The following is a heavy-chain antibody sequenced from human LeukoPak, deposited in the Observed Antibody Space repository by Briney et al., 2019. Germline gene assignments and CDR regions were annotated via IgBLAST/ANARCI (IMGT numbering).Heavy chain of an antibody. Sequence: GESLKISCRGSGYSFTSYWIGWVRQMPGKGLEWMGIIYPGDSDTRYSPSFQGQVTISADKSISTAYLQWSSLKASDTAMYYCARLGGYCTGTNCYIDYWGQGTLVTVSS. CDR1: GYSFTSYW. J-gene: IGHJ4*02. V-gene: IGHV5-51*01. D-gene: IGHD2-8*02. CDR3: ARLGGYCTGTNCYIDY. CDR2: IYPGDSDT.